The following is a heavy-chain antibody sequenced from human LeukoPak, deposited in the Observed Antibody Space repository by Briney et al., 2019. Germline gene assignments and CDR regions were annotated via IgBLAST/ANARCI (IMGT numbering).Heavy chain of an antibody. Sequence: SSVKVSCKASGGTFSSYAISWVRQAPGQGLEWMGRIIPILGIANYAQKFQGRVTMTEDTSTDTAYMELSSLRSEDTAVYYCATIVGATKYYFDYWGQGTLVTVSS. D-gene: IGHD1-26*01. V-gene: IGHV1-69*04. CDR2: IIPILGIA. J-gene: IGHJ4*02. CDR3: ATIVGATKYYFDY. CDR1: GGTFSSYA.